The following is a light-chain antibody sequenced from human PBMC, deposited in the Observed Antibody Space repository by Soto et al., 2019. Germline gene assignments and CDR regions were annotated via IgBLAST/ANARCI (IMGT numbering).Light chain of an antibody. Sequence: EIVLTQSPGTLSLSPGERATLSCRASQSVSSSYLAWYQQRPGQAPRLLIYGASSRATGIPDRFSGSGSGTDFSLTISSLEPEDFAVYYCQQYDTSRRTFGPGTKV. CDR2: GAS. CDR3: QQYDTSRRT. J-gene: IGKJ1*01. V-gene: IGKV3-20*01. CDR1: QSVSSSY.